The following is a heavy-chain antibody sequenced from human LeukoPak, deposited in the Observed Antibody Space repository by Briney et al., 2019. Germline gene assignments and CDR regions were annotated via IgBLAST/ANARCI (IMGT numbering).Heavy chain of an antibody. J-gene: IGHJ4*02. V-gene: IGHV3-30*18. CDR2: ISYDGSNK. CDR3: AKLVDAEYYFDY. CDR1: GFTFSSYG. Sequence: GGSLRLSCAASGFTFSSYGMHWVRQAPGKGLEWVAVISYDGSNKYYADSVKGRFTISRDNSKNTLYLQMNSLRAEDTAVYHCAKLVDAEYYFDYWGQGTLVTVSS. D-gene: IGHD2/OR15-2a*01.